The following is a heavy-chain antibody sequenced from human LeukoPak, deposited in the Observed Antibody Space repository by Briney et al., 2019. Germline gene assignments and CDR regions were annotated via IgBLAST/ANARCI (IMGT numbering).Heavy chain of an antibody. CDR3: ARAGYCSSTSCYFGYYYYGMDV. J-gene: IGHJ6*02. D-gene: IGHD2-2*01. CDR2: IYYSGST. V-gene: IGHV4-59*01. CDR1: GGSISSYY. Sequence: SETLSLTCTVSGGSISSYYWSWLRQPPGKGLEWVGYIYYSGSTNYNPSLKSRVTISVDTSKNQFSLKLSSVTAADTAVYYCARAGYCSSTSCYFGYYYYGMDVWGQGTTVTVSS.